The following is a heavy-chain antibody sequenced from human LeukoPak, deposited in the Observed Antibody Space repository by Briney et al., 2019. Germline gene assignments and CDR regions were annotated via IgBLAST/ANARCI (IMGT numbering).Heavy chain of an antibody. V-gene: IGHV4-34*01. CDR3: ARGRVASYYYYYMDV. J-gene: IGHJ6*03. CDR2: INHSGST. CDR1: GGSFSGYY. Sequence: PSETLSLTCAVYGGSFSGYYWSWIRQPPGKGLEWIGEINHSGSTNYNPSLKSRVTISVDTSKNQFSLKLSSVTAADTAVYYCARGRVASYYYYYMDVWGKGTTVTVSS. D-gene: IGHD3-3*01.